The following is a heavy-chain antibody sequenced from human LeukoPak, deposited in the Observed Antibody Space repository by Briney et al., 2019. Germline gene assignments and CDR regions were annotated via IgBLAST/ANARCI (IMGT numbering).Heavy chain of an antibody. D-gene: IGHD2-15*01. V-gene: IGHV4-39*07. CDR1: GGSFSNYY. Sequence: SETLSLTCAVYGGSFSNYYWGWIRQPPGKGLEWIGSMYYSGSTYYNPSLKSRVTISVDPSKNQFSLKLSSVTAADTAVYYCASYCSGGSCPLEDRDYCDYWSQGTLVTVSS. CDR2: MYYSGST. J-gene: IGHJ4*02. CDR3: ASYCSGGSCPLEDRDYCDY.